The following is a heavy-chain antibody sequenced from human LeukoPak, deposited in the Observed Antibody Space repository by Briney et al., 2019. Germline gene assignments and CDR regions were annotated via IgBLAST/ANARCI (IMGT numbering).Heavy chain of an antibody. D-gene: IGHD4-23*01. Sequence: GGSLRLSCAASGFSFSSFAMTWVRQAPGKGLEWVSVIRGGDGSTTYADAVKGRFTISRDDSKNTVYLQMNSLRADDTAVYYCAKDHASLGGLDYWGQGTLVTVSS. V-gene: IGHV3-23*01. J-gene: IGHJ4*02. CDR1: GFSFSSFA. CDR2: IRGGDGST. CDR3: AKDHASLGGLDY.